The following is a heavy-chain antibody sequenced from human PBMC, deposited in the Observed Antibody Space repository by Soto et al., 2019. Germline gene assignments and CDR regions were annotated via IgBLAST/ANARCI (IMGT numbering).Heavy chain of an antibody. CDR2: ISPKSGGA. CDR3: ARDSPRPYDFWSGYHLDWRPYYFDY. J-gene: IGHJ4*02. Sequence: ASVKVSCKAGGYTFSDYYIQWVRQAPGQGLEYMGWISPKSGGAAYAQKFRGRVTMTRDTSVNLAYMELSSLRSEDAAVYYCARDSPRPYDFWSGYHLDWRPYYFDYWGQGTLVTVSS. CDR1: GYTFSDYY. D-gene: IGHD3-3*01. V-gene: IGHV1-2*02.